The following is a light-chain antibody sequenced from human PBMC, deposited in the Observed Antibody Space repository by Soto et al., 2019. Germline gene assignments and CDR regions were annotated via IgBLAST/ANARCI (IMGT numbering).Light chain of an antibody. Sequence: DIQMTQSPSSVSASVGDRATITCRASQDISSWLVWYQQKPGNAPNLLIFGASRLHNGVPSRFSGSRSGTDFTLTISSLQPEDFATYYCQQANSFPRTFGQGTKVESK. V-gene: IGKV1-12*01. CDR3: QQANSFPRT. CDR2: GAS. J-gene: IGKJ4*01. CDR1: QDISSW.